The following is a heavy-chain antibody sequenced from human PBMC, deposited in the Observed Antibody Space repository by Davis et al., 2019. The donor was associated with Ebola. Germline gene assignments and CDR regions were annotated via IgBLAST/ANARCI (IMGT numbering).Heavy chain of an antibody. CDR2: MSYSGGS. CDR3: ASARSGSYFQIDY. CDR1: GDSVSSGSHY. D-gene: IGHD1-26*01. Sequence: PGGSLRLSCSVSGDSVSSGSHYWTWIRQPPGKGLDWIGHMSYSGGSQYHQSLRSRVTISVDTSKNQVSLKLNSLTAADTAVYYCASARSGSYFQIDYWGQGLLVTVSS. J-gene: IGHJ4*02. V-gene: IGHV4-61*01.